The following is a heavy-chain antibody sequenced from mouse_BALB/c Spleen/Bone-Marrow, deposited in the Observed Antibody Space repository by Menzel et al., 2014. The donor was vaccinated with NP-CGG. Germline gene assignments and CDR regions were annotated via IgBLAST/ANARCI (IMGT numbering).Heavy chain of an antibody. CDR1: GYTFTSYV. CDR2: INPFNDGI. CDR3: ARGTTVVGDY. J-gene: IGHJ2*01. Sequence: EVQLVESGPELVKPGASVKMSCMASGYTFTSYVMHWVKQKPGQGLEWIGYINPFNDGIEYNEKFKVKATLTSDKSSSTAYMELSSLTSGDSAVYYCARGTTVVGDYWGQGTTLTVSS. V-gene: IGHV1-14*01. D-gene: IGHD1-1*01.